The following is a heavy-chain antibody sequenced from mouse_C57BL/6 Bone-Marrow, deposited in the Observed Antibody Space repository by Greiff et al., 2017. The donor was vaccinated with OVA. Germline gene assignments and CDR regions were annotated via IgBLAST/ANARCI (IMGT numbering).Heavy chain of an antibody. CDR1: GFTFSSYG. Sequence: EVKLVESGGDLVKPGGSLKLSCAASGFTFSSYGMSWVRQTPDQRLEWVATISSGGSYTYYPDSVKGRFTISRDNAKNTLYLQMSSLKSEDTAMYYCARHYYGSIFAYWGQGTLVTVSA. V-gene: IGHV5-6*01. CDR2: ISSGGSYT. CDR3: ARHYYGSIFAY. J-gene: IGHJ3*01. D-gene: IGHD1-1*01.